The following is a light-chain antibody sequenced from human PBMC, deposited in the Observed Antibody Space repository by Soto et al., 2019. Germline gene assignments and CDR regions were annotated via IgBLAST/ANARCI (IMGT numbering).Light chain of an antibody. CDR2: GNS. CDR3: CSYAGGYTYL. Sequence: QSVLTQPPSVSGAPGQRVTISCTGSSCNIGAGYDVHWYQQLPGTAPKLLIYGNSNRPSGVPDRFSGSKSGNTASLTISGLQAEDEADYFCCSYAGGYTYLFGTGTKLTVL. V-gene: IGLV1-40*01. CDR1: SCNIGAGYD. J-gene: IGLJ1*01.